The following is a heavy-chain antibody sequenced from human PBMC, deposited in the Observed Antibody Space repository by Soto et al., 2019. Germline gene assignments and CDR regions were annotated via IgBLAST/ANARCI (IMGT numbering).Heavy chain of an antibody. CDR1: GGTFSSYA. D-gene: IGHD3-3*01. CDR3: ARSITIFGVVSYYYYGMDV. Sequence: QVQLVQSGAEVKKPGSSVKVSCKASGGTFSSYAISWVRQAPGQGLEWMGGIIPIFGTANYAQKFQGRVTITADESTSTAYMELSSLRSEVTAVYYCARSITIFGVVSYYYYGMDVWGQGTTVTVSS. J-gene: IGHJ6*02. CDR2: IIPIFGTA. V-gene: IGHV1-69*01.